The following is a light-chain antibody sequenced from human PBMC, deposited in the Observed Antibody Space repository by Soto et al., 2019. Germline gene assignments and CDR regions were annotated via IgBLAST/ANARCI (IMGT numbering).Light chain of an antibody. Sequence: QSVLTQPASVSGTPGQSITISCTGSNSDVGLYDFVSWYQHHPVRAPKLIVSEVSHRPSGISNRFSGSKSGNTASLTISGLQSEDEADYYCISYTSDDVRYVFGTGTQLTVL. CDR3: ISYTSDDVRYV. CDR1: NSDVGLYDF. CDR2: EVS. J-gene: IGLJ1*01. V-gene: IGLV2-14*01.